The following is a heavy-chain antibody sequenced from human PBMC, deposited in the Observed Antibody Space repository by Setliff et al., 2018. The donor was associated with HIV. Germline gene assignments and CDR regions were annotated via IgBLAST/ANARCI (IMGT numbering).Heavy chain of an antibody. CDR3: ARDQPQDYDSLTGYYTGRYFDY. Sequence: SETLSLTCTVSGGSISSNSYYWGWIRQPPGKGLEWIGSIYHSGRTYYNPSLKSRVTISVDTSKNQFSLKLTSVTAAETAVYYCARDQPQDYDSLTGYYTGRYFDYWGRGTQVTVSS. V-gene: IGHV4-39*07. CDR1: GGSISSNSYY. D-gene: IGHD3-9*01. CDR2: IYHSGRT. J-gene: IGHJ4*02.